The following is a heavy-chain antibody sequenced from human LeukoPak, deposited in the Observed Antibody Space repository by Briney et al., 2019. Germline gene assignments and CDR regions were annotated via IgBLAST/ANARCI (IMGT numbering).Heavy chain of an antibody. CDR3: ARGKRDYYDSSGPLVYMDV. CDR2: ISAYNGNT. Sequence: ASVKVSCKASGYTFTSYGISWVRQAPGQGLEWMGWISAYNGNTNYAQKIQGRVTMTTDTSTSTAYMELRSLRSDDTAVYYCARGKRDYYDSSGPLVYMDVWGKGTTVTVSS. CDR1: GYTFTSYG. J-gene: IGHJ6*03. V-gene: IGHV1-18*01. D-gene: IGHD3-22*01.